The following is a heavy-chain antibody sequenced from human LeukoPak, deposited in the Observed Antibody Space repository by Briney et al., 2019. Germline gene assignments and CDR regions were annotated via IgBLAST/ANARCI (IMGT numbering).Heavy chain of an antibody. CDR1: GGSISSHY. CDR3: ARETGYYDSSGYYIFDY. V-gene: IGHV4-59*11. CDR2: IYYSGST. Sequence: PSETLSLTCTVSGGSISSHYWSWIRQPPGKGLEWIGYIYYSGSTNYNPSLKSRVTISVDTSKNQFSLKLSSVTAADTAVYYCARETGYYDSSGYYIFDYWGQGTLVTVSS. J-gene: IGHJ4*02. D-gene: IGHD3-22*01.